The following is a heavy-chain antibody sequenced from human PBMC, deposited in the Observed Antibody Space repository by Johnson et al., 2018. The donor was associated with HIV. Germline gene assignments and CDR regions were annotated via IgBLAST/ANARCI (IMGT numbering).Heavy chain of an antibody. CDR1: GFTFSDYY. Sequence: QVQLVESGGGLVKPGGSLRLSCAASGFTFSDYYMTWIRQAPGKGLEWVSYISRSGSTIYYADSVKGRFTISRDNAKNSLYLQMNSLRVEDTDLYYCARPADYGDYSRDAFDIWGQGTMVTVSS. CDR3: ARPADYGDYSRDAFDI. V-gene: IGHV3-11*04. D-gene: IGHD4-17*01. CDR2: ISRSGSTI. J-gene: IGHJ3*02.